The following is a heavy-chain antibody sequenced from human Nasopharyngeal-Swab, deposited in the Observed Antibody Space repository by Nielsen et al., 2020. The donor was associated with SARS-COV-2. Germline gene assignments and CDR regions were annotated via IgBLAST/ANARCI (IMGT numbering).Heavy chain of an antibody. CDR3: ARREEAFGYCSGGSCYSYYDYYYYYMGV. CDR1: GYTFTGYS. Sequence: ASVKVSCKASGYTFTGYSMHWVRQAPGQGLEWMGWINTNTGNPTYAQGFTGRFVFSLDTSVSTAYLQISSLKAEDTAVYYCARREEAFGYCSGGSCYSYYDYYYYYMGVWGKGTTVTVSS. V-gene: IGHV7-4-1*02. D-gene: IGHD2-15*01. CDR2: INTNTGNP. J-gene: IGHJ6*03.